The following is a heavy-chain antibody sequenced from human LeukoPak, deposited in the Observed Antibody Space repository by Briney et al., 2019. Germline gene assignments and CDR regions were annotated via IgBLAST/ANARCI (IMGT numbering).Heavy chain of an antibody. CDR3: ARIRTGYSGYVYTYFDY. CDR2: ISAYNGNT. Sequence: ASVKVSCKASGYTFTGYYMHWVRQAPGQGLEWMGWISAYNGNTNYAQKLQGRVTMTTDTSTSTAYMELRSLRSDDTAVYYCARIRTGYSGYVYTYFDYWGQGTLVTVSS. V-gene: IGHV1-18*04. D-gene: IGHD5-12*01. CDR1: GYTFTGYY. J-gene: IGHJ4*02.